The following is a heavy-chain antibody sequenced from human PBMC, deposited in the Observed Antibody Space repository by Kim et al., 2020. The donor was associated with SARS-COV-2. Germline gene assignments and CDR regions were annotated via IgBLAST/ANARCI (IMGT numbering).Heavy chain of an antibody. CDR3: ARGPYWNEDGFGFDY. J-gene: IGHJ4*02. CDR1: GFTFSSYG. CDR2: IWYDGSNK. D-gene: IGHD1-1*01. Sequence: GGSLRLSCAASGFTFSSYGMHWVRQAPGKGLEWVAVIWYDGSNKYYADSVKGRFTISRDNSKNTLYLQMNSLRAEDTAVYYCARGPYWNEDGFGFDYWGQGTLVTVSS. V-gene: IGHV3-33*01.